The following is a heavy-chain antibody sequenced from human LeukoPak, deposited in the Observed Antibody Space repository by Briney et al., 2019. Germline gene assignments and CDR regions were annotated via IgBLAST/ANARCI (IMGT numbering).Heavy chain of an antibody. CDR1: GFTFSSYG. D-gene: IGHD6-13*01. CDR3: ARDPAAAGGPLFDY. J-gene: IGHJ4*02. CDR2: IWYDGSNK. Sequence: GGSLRLSCAASGFTFSSYGMHWVRQAPGKGLEWVAVIWYDGSNKYYADSVKGRFTISRDNSKNTLYLQMNSLRVEDTAVYYCARDPAAAGGPLFDYWGQGTLVTVSS. V-gene: IGHV3-33*01.